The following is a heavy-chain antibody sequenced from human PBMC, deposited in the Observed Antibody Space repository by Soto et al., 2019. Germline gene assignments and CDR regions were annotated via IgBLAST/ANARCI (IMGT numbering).Heavy chain of an antibody. CDR1: GFIFSSYA. Sequence: QVQLVESGGGVVQPGRSLRLSCAASGFIFSSYAMHWVRQAPGKGLEWVAVISYDGSNKYYADSVKGRFTISRDNSKNTLYLQMNSLRAEDTAVYYCAKELQRFFDYWGQGTLVTVSS. CDR3: AKELQRFFDY. D-gene: IGHD2-21*02. J-gene: IGHJ4*02. V-gene: IGHV3-30-3*02. CDR2: ISYDGSNK.